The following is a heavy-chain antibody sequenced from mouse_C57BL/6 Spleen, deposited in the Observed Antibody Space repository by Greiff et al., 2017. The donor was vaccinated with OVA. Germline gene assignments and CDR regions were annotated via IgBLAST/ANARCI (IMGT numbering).Heavy chain of an antibody. CDR2: IYPRSGNT. CDR1: GYTFTSYG. CDR3: ARGATVVATQGYYYAMDY. V-gene: IGHV1-81*01. D-gene: IGHD1-1*01. Sequence: QVQLKQSGAELARPGASVKLSCKASGYTFTSYGISWVKQRTGQGLEWIGEIYPRSGNTYYNEKFKGKATLTADKSSSTAYMELRSLTSEDSAVYFCARGATVVATQGYYYAMDYWGQGTSVTVSS. J-gene: IGHJ4*01.